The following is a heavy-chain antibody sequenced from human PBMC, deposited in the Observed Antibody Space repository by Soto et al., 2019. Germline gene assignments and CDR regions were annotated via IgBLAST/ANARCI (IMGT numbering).Heavy chain of an antibody. CDR1: GGSISSYY. Sequence: SETLSLTCTVSGGSISSYYWSWIRQPPGKGLEWIGYIYYSGSTNYNPSLKSRVTISVDTSKNQFSLKLSSVTAADTAVYHCARDIGERDSSGPLDYWGQGTLVTLSS. D-gene: IGHD3-22*01. CDR2: IYYSGST. V-gene: IGHV4-59*01. CDR3: ARDIGERDSSGPLDY. J-gene: IGHJ4*02.